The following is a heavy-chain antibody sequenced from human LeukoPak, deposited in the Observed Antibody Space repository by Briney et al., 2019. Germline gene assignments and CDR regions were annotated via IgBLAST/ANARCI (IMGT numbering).Heavy chain of an antibody. CDR3: ASDTAPYYDILTGYYPWFDP. CDR2: IIPIFGTA. V-gene: IGHV1-69*05. CDR1: GGTFSSYA. Sequence: GASVKVSCKASGGTFSSYAISWVRQAPGQGLEWMGRIIPIFGTANYAQKFQGRVTITTDESTSTAYMELSSLRSEDTAVYYCASDTAPYYDILTGYYPWFDPWGQGTLVTVSS. D-gene: IGHD3-9*01. J-gene: IGHJ5*02.